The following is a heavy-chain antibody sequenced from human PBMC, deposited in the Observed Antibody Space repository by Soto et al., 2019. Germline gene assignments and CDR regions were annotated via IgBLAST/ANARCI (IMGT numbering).Heavy chain of an antibody. CDR2: IYYSGST. V-gene: IGHV4-59*01. CDR3: ARGNYGVTIFGVVTPSYYMDV. D-gene: IGHD3-3*01. Sequence: TSETLSLTCTVSGGSISSYYWSWIRQPPGKGLEWIGYIYYSGSTNYNPSLKSRVTISVDTSKNQFSLKLSSVTAADTAVYYCARGNYGVTIFGVVTPSYYMDVWGKGTTVTVSS. J-gene: IGHJ6*03. CDR1: GGSISSYY.